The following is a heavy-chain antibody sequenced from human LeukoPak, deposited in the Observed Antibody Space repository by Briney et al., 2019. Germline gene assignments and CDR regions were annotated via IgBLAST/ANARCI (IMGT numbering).Heavy chain of an antibody. J-gene: IGHJ6*02. CDR3: ARERRYYDSSGYYYAMDV. V-gene: IGHV4-59*01. Sequence: SETLSLTCTVSGGSISSYYWSWIRQPPGKGLEWIGFISYSGSTYYNPSLKSRVTISVDTSKDQFSLKLSSVTAADTAVYYCARERRYYDSSGYYYAMDVWGQGTTVTVSS. CDR2: ISYSGST. D-gene: IGHD3-22*01. CDR1: GGSISSYY.